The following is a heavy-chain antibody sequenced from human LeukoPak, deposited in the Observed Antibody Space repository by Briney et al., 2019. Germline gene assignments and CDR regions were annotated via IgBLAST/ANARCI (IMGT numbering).Heavy chain of an antibody. V-gene: IGHV4-59*08. CDR2: IYYSGDS. J-gene: IGHJ4*02. CDR1: GGSFSGYY. CDR3: ARHPFATPFDY. Sequence: SETLSLTCAVYGGSFSGYYWSWIRQPPGKGLEWIGYIYYSGDSNYNPSLKSRVTMSLDTSKNQLSLRLSSVTAADTAVYYCARHPFATPFDYWGRGTLVTVSS. D-gene: IGHD2-15*01.